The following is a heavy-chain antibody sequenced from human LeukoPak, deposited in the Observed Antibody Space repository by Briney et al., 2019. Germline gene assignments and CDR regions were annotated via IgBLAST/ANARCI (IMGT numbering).Heavy chain of an antibody. V-gene: IGHV3-7*01. CDR2: IKQDGSEK. CDR1: GFTFSSYW. D-gene: IGHD6-6*01. CDR3: AREHGGIAARLFDY. J-gene: IGHJ4*02. Sequence: PGGSLRLACAASGFTFSSYWMSWVRQAPGKGLEWVANIKQDGSEKYYVDPVKGRFTISRDNAKNSLYLQMNSLRAEDTAVYYCAREHGGIAARLFDYWGQGTLVTVSS.